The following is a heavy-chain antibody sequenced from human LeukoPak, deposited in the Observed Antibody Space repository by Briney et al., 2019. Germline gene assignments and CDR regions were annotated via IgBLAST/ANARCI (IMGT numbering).Heavy chain of an antibody. CDR3: ATLSSSSWYIFDY. V-gene: IGHV4-39*01. CDR2: IYYSGST. Sequence: SETLSLTCTVSGGSISSGSFYWGWIRQPPGKGLEWIGSIYYSGSTYYNPSLKSRVTISVDTSKNQFSLKLSSVTAADTAVYYCATLSSSSWYIFDYWGQGTLVTVSS. J-gene: IGHJ4*02. D-gene: IGHD6-13*01. CDR1: GGSISSGSFY.